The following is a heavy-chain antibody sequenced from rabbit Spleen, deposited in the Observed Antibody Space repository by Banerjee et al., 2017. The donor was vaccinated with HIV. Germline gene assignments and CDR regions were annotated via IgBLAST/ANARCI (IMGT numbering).Heavy chain of an antibody. V-gene: IGHV1S8*01. J-gene: IGHJ6*01. Sequence: QEQLVESGGGLVQPGGSLKLSCTASGFSFSNKAVMCWVRQAPGKGLEWIGYIDLVFGSTYYANWVNGRFTISSHNAQNTLYLQLNSLTVADTATYFCARDGAGGSYFALWGPGTLVTVS. CDR3: ARDGAGGSYFAL. CDR2: IDLVFGST. D-gene: IGHD8-1*01. CDR1: GFSFSNKA.